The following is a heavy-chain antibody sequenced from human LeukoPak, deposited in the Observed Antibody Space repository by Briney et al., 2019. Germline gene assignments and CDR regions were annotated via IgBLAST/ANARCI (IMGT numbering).Heavy chain of an antibody. V-gene: IGHV1-2*02. J-gene: IGHJ4*02. Sequence: VASVKVSCKASGYTFTSYYMHWVRQAPGQGLEWMGWINPNSGGTNYAQKFQGRVTMTRDTSISTAYMELSRLRSDDTAVYYCARDRARWAVAGTLSWGYWGQGTLVTVSS. CDR3: ARDRARWAVAGTLSWGY. CDR2: INPNSGGT. CDR1: GYTFTSYY. D-gene: IGHD6-19*01.